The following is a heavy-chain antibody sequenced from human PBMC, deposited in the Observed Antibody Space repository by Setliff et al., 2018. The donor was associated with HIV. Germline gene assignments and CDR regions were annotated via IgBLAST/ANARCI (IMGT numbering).Heavy chain of an antibody. CDR3: AGARDDDILTGYYPHYFDY. Sequence: PSETLSLTCTVSGASIPGYYWSWIRQPPGKGLEWIGYIYYSGSTNYNPALKSRVTLSVDTSKNQFSLKLSSVTAADTAVYYCAGARDDDILTGYYPHYFDYWGQGTLVTVS. V-gene: IGHV4-59*01. J-gene: IGHJ4*02. D-gene: IGHD3-9*01. CDR1: GASIPGYY. CDR2: IYYSGST.